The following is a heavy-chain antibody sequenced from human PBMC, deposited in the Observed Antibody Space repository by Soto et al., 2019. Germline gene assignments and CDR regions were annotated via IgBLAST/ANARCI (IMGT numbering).Heavy chain of an antibody. J-gene: IGHJ6*02. D-gene: IGHD2-8*01. V-gene: IGHV1-69*13. CDR2: IIPIFGTA. Sequence: SVKVSCKASGGTFSSYAISWVRQAPGQGLEWMGGIIPIFGTANYAQKFQGRVTITADESTSTAYMELGSLRSEDTAVYYCARGYCTNGVCYIPDLYYYYGMDVWGQGTTVTVSS. CDR3: ARGYCTNGVCYIPDLYYYYGMDV. CDR1: GGTFSSYA.